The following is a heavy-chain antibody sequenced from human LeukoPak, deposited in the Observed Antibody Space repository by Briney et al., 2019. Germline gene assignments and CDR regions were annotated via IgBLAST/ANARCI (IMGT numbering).Heavy chain of an antibody. V-gene: IGHV1-18*01. D-gene: IGHD2-2*01. CDR1: GYTFTSYG. CDR2: ISAYNGNT. CDR3: ARAPQECTSTSCPLGY. J-gene: IGHJ4*02. Sequence: GASVKVSCKASGYTFTSYGISWVRQAPGQGLEWMGWISAYNGNTNYAHQKLQGRVTLTRDTSTSTAYMELRSLRSDDTAVFYCARAPQECTSTSCPLGYWGQGTLVTVSS.